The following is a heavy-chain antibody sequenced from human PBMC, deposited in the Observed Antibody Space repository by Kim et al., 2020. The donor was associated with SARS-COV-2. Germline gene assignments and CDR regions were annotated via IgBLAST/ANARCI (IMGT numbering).Heavy chain of an antibody. V-gene: IGHV1-2*02. J-gene: IGHJ4*02. CDR2: T. CDR3: ARGGHGDYDGY. D-gene: IGHD4-17*01. Sequence: TNYAQKLQGRFTMTRDTSISTAFMELGRLRSDDTAVYYCARGGHGDYDGYWGQGTLVTVSS.